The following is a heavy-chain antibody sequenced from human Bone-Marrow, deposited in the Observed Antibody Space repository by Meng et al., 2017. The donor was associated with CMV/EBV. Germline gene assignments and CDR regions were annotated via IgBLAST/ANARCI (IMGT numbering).Heavy chain of an antibody. D-gene: IGHD2-2*01. CDR2: ISYDGSNK. Sequence: GESLKISCAASGFTFSSYAMHWVRQAPGKGLEWVAVISYDGSNKYYADSVKGRFTISRDNSKNTLYLQMNSLRAEDTAVYYCAKVIHLGYCSSTSCYSNYYYYGMDVWGQGTTVTVSS. CDR3: AKVIHLGYCSSTSCYSNYYYYGMDV. V-gene: IGHV3-30*04. J-gene: IGHJ6*02. CDR1: GFTFSSYA.